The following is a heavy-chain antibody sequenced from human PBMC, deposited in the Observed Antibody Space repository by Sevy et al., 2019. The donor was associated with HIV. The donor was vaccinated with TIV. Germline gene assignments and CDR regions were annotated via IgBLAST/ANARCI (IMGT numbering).Heavy chain of an antibody. V-gene: IGHV3-9*01. Sequence: GGSLRLSCVASGFTFDDFAMHWVRQPPGKGLEWVSALSWHSEDIIYADSVKGRFTISRDNAKNSLYLQMNTLRPEDTAFYYCAKGRGAISATNYFDAWGQGTLVTVSS. CDR2: LSWHSEDI. CDR1: GFTFDDFA. J-gene: IGHJ5*02. D-gene: IGHD3-10*01. CDR3: AKGRGAISATNYFDA.